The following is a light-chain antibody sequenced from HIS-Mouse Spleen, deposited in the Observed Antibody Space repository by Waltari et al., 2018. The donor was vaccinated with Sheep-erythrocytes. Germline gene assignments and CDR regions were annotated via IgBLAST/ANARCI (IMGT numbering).Light chain of an antibody. CDR2: EVS. J-gene: IGLJ3*02. CDR3: SSYAGSNNWV. CDR1: SSDGGGYNY. Sequence: QSALTQPPSASGSPGQAVTLPCTGTSSDGGGYNYVPWYQQHPGKAPKLMIYEVSTRPSGVPDRFSGSKSGNTASLTVSGLQAEDEADYYCSSYAGSNNWVFGGGTKLTVL. V-gene: IGLV2-8*01.